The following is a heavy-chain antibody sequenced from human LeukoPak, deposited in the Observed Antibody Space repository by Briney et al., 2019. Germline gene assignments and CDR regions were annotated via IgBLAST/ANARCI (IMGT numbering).Heavy chain of an antibody. CDR1: GFTFSSYS. D-gene: IGHD6-13*01. J-gene: IGHJ4*02. Sequence: GGSLTLSCAASGFTFSSYSMNWVRQAPGKGLEWVSSISSSSSYIYYADSVKGRFTISRDNAKNSLYLQMNSLRAEDTAVYYCARSGYSSSWLFDYWGQGTLVTVSS. V-gene: IGHV3-21*01. CDR2: ISSSSSYI. CDR3: ARSGYSSSWLFDY.